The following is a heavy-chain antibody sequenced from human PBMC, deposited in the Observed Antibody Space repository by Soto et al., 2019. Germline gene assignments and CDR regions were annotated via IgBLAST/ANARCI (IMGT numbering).Heavy chain of an antibody. Sequence: ASVKVSCKASGYTFTGYAMHWVRQAPGQRLEWMGWINAGNGNTKYSQKFQGRVTITRDTSASAAYMELSSLSSEDSAVYYCARSITMVRGVNIFDYWGQGTLVTVSS. CDR3: ARSITMVRGVNIFDY. D-gene: IGHD3-10*01. CDR2: INAGNGNT. CDR1: GYTFTGYA. V-gene: IGHV1-3*01. J-gene: IGHJ4*02.